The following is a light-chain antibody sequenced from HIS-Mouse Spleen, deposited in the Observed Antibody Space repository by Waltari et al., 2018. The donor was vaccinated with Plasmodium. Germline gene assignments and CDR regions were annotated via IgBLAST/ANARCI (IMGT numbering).Light chain of an antibody. CDR3: QAWDSSTAV. CDR1: NLGDKY. Sequence: SYELTQPPSVSVSPGQIASLTCPGANLGDKYACWYQQKPGQSPVLVIYQDSKRPSGIPERFSGSNSGNTATLTISGTQAMDEADYYCQAWDSSTAVFGGGTKLTVL. J-gene: IGLJ3*02. CDR2: QDS. V-gene: IGLV3-1*01.